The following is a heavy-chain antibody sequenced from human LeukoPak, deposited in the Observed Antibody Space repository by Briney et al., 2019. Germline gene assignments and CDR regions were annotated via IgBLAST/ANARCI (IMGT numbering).Heavy chain of an antibody. CDR3: ARGARKGDDYGGFFDY. Sequence: GGSLRLSCAASGFTFSTYTMNWVRQAPGKGLEWVAVISNDGSKKDYADSVKGRFTISRDNSKNTLYLQMNSLRAEDTAVYYCARGARKGDDYGGFFDYWGQGTLVTVSS. CDR1: GFTFSTYT. CDR2: ISNDGSKK. J-gene: IGHJ4*02. D-gene: IGHD4-23*01. V-gene: IGHV3-30*04.